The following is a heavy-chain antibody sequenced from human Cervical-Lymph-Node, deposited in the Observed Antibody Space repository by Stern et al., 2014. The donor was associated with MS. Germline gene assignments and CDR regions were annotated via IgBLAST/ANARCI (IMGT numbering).Heavy chain of an antibody. V-gene: IGHV1-18*01. Sequence: QVQLVQSGAEVKKPGASVKVSCKASGYFFTSYGISWVRQAPGQGLEWMGWISADNGYTNDAQNVQGRVTMTTDTSTNTAYMELSSLRSDDTALYYCARDSLIRTFGVEEGMDVWGQGTTFTVSS. J-gene: IGHJ6*02. CDR2: ISADNGYT. CDR1: GYFFTSYG. CDR3: ARDSLIRTFGVEEGMDV. D-gene: IGHD3-3*01.